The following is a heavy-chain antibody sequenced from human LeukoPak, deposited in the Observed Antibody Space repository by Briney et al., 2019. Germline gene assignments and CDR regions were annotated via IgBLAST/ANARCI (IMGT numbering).Heavy chain of an antibody. D-gene: IGHD6-19*01. CDR3: ARVAEDSSGWYYFDY. J-gene: IGHJ4*02. CDR1: GFTFSSYD. Sequence: GGSLRLSRAASGFTFSSYDMHWVRQATGEGLEWVSAIGTAGDTYYPGSVKGRFTISRENAKNSLYLQMNSLRAGDTAVYYCARVAEDSSGWYYFDYWGQGTLVTVSS. V-gene: IGHV3-13*01. CDR2: IGTAGDT.